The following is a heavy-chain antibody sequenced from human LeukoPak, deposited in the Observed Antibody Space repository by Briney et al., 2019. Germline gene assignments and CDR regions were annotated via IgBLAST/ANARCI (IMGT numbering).Heavy chain of an antibody. D-gene: IGHD3-10*01. CDR3: AREAMVRGVSMYYFDY. V-gene: IGHV4-59*01. CDR2: IYYSGST. Sequence: PSETLSLTCTVSGGSISSYYWSWIRQPPGKGLEWIGYIYYSGSTNYNPSLKSRVTISVDTSKNQFPLKLSSVTAADTAVYYCAREAMVRGVSMYYFDYWGQGTLVTVSS. CDR1: GGSISSYY. J-gene: IGHJ4*02.